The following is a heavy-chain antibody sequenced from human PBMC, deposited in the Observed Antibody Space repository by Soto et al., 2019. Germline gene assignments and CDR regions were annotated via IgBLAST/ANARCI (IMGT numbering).Heavy chain of an antibody. CDR1: GFTFSSYG. J-gene: IGHJ4*02. Sequence: QVHLVQSGGGVVQPGRSLRLSCAVSGFTFSSYGMHWVRQAPGKGLEWVAVISYDGNNKYYTDSVKGRFTISRDNSKNTLYLQTNFLRTEDTAVYYSATEAGKVSFDYWGQGTLVTVSS. V-gene: IGHV3-30*03. D-gene: IGHD4-4*01. CDR3: ATEAGKVSFDY. CDR2: ISYDGNNK.